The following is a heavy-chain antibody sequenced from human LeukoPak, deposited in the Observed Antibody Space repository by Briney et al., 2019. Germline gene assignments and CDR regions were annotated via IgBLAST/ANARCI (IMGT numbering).Heavy chain of an antibody. CDR1: GGSFSGYY. CDR3: ARYLRYFYNWFDP. V-gene: IGHV4-34*01. CDR2: INHSGST. Sequence: PSETLSLTCAVYGGSFSGYYWSWIRQPPGKRLEWIGEINHSGSTNYNPSLKSRVTISVDTSKNQFSLKLSSVTAADTAVYYCARYLRYFYNWFDPWGQGTLVTVSS. J-gene: IGHJ5*02. D-gene: IGHD3-9*01.